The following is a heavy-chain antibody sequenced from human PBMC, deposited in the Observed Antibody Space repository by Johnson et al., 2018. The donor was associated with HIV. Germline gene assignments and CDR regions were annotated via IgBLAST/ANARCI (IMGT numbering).Heavy chain of an antibody. CDR1: GFTFSSYA. V-gene: IGHV3-23*01. D-gene: IGHD4-23*01. CDR3: TTDYHAVFGGFDI. Sequence: VLLLESGGGLVQPGGSLRLSCAASGFTFSSYAMSWVRQAPGKGLEWVSAISGSGGSTYYADSVKCRFTISRDNSKNTLYLQMNSLRADDTAVYYCTTDYHAVFGGFDIWGQGTMVTVSS. J-gene: IGHJ3*02. CDR2: ISGSGGST.